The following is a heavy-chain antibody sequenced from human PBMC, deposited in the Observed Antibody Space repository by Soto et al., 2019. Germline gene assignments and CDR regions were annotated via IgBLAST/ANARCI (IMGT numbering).Heavy chain of an antibody. Sequence: ASVKVSCKTSGYTFSIYAISWVRHDPGQGLEWMGWVSPYNGNANYTEKFQGRVSMTTDTSTTTAYMELTSLTSDDTAIYYCARAISIIMAAPAYWGEGTLVTVSS. V-gene: IGHV1-18*01. CDR2: VSPYNGNA. CDR1: GYTFSIYA. CDR3: ARAISIIMAAPAY. J-gene: IGHJ4*02. D-gene: IGHD2-8*01.